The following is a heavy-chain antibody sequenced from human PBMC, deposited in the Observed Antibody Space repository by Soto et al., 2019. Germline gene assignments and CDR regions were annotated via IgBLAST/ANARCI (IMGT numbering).Heavy chain of an antibody. D-gene: IGHD2-15*01. CDR1: GYTFPSYD. J-gene: IGHJ6*02. CDR3: ARLRDIYYYYGMDV. Sequence: ASVKVSCKASGYTFPSYDINWVRQATGQGPEWMGWMNPNSGNTGYAQKFQGRVTMTRNTSISTAYMELSSLRSEDTAVYYCARLRDIYYYYGMDVWGQGTTVTVSS. V-gene: IGHV1-8*01. CDR2: MNPNSGNT.